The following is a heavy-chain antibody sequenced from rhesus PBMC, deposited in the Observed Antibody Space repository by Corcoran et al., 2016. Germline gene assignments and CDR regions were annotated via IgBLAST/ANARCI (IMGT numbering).Heavy chain of an antibody. J-gene: IGHJ4*01. V-gene: IGHV3S42*01. CDR1: GFTFSSYW. D-gene: IGHD2-21*01. CDR2: INSGGGST. Sequence: EVQLVESGGGLAKPGGSLRLSCAASGFTFSSYWMNWVRQTPGKGLDWISAINSGGGSTYYADTLKGRFTISKDNSTNALSLQMNSLGAEDTAVYYCAKDRGYCTGSGCLPVGGFDYWGQGVLVTVSS. CDR3: AKDRGYCTGSGCLPVGGFDY.